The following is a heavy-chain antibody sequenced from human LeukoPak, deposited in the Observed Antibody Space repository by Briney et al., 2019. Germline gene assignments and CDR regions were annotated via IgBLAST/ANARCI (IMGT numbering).Heavy chain of an antibody. V-gene: IGHV3-74*01. Sequence: LPGGSLRLSCAASGFTFSNYWMHWVRQTPGKGLVWVSRISTDGSTTFYADSVKGRFTISRDNAKNTLYLQMNSLRAEDTAVYYCARNRGQFGELLTRQNYYYYGMDVWGQGTTVTVSS. CDR1: GFTFSNYW. CDR2: ISTDGSTT. CDR3: ARNRGQFGELLTRQNYYYYGMDV. J-gene: IGHJ6*02. D-gene: IGHD3-10*01.